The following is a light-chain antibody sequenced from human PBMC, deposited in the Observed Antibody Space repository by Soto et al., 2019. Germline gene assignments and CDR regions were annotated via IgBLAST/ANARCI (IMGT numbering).Light chain of an antibody. J-gene: IGLJ2*01. CDR3: AAWDDSLRGPV. CDR1: SSNIGNNA. CDR2: SNN. V-gene: IGLV1-44*01. Sequence: QSVLTQPPSASGAPGQRVTISCSGSSSNIGNNAVNWYQQFPVTAPKLLIYSNNQRPSGVPARFSGSKSGTSASLAISGLQSGDEADYFCAAWDDSLRGPVFGGGTKVTVL.